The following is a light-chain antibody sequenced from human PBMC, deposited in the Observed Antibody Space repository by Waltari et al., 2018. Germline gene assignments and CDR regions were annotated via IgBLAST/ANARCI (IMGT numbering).Light chain of an antibody. Sequence: QSVLTPPPSVSGAPGPTVTISCTGSRSNIGAVYDVHWYQQVPGTAPKLLIFRNNNRPSGVPDRFSGSKSGTSASLAITGLRAEDEAYYYCQSYDSSLSGPVVFGGGTRLIVL. CDR3: QSYDSSLSGPVV. J-gene: IGLJ2*01. CDR1: RSNIGAVYD. CDR2: RNN. V-gene: IGLV1-40*01.